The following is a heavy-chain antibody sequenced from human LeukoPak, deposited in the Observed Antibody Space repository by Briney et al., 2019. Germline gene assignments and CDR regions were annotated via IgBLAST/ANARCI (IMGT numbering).Heavy chain of an antibody. Sequence: GASVKVSCKASGYTFSSYYMHWVRQAPGQGLEWMGWINPNSGATTYAQKFQGRVTLTRDTSISTAYMELNSLRSDDTAVFYCARAEGAVYGMDVWGQGTTVTVSS. CDR1: GYTFSSYY. V-gene: IGHV1-2*02. CDR2: INPNSGAT. J-gene: IGHJ6*02. D-gene: IGHD4-11*01. CDR3: ARAEGAVYGMDV.